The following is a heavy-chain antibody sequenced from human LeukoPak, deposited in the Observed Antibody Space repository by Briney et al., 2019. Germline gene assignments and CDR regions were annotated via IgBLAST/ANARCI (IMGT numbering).Heavy chain of an antibody. CDR3: ARVGYCSGGSCWEDYYYGMDV. CDR1: GFTVSSNY. CDR2: IYSGGST. Sequence: GGSLRLSCAASGFTVSSNYMSWVRQAPGKGLEWVSVIYSGGSTYYADSVKGRFTISRDNSKNTLYLQMNSLRAEDTAVYYCARVGYCSGGSCWEDYYYGMDVWGQGTTVTVSS. J-gene: IGHJ6*02. D-gene: IGHD2-15*01. V-gene: IGHV3-66*01.